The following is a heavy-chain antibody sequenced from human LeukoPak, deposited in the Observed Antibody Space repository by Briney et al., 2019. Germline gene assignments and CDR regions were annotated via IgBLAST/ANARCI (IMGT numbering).Heavy chain of an antibody. CDR2: INPNSGGT. CDR1: GYTFNGYY. CDR3: ARAGVTYYYDSSGYYLSAIDY. V-gene: IGHV1-2*02. J-gene: IGHJ4*02. Sequence: ASVKVSCKASGYTFNGYYFHWVRQAPGQGLEWMGWINPNSGGTNYAQKFQGRVTMTRDTSISTAYMELSRLRSDDTAVYYCARAGVTYYYDSSGYYLSAIDYWGQGTLVTVSS. D-gene: IGHD3-22*01.